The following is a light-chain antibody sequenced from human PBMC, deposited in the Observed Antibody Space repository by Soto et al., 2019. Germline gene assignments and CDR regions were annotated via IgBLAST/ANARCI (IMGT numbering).Light chain of an antibody. V-gene: IGKV2-28*01. CDR1: QSLLHSNGYIY. Sequence: EIVMTQSPLSLPVTPGEPASITCRSSQSLLHSNGYIYLDWDLQKPGQSPQLLMYLGSNRASGVPERFSGSGSGTDVTLKISRVEAEDVGVYYCMQALQTPYTFGQGTKLEIQ. J-gene: IGKJ2*01. CDR2: LGS. CDR3: MQALQTPYT.